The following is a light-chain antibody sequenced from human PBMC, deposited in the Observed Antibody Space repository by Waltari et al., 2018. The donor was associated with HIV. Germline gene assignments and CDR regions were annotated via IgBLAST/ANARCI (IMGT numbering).Light chain of an antibody. V-gene: IGKV3-15*01. CDR2: GAF. CDR1: QNVTTY. CDR3: QQYNNLPLT. Sequence: ELVMTQSPATLSVSPGERANLSCRASQNVTTYLAWYQQKPGQAPRLLIYGAFTRATGIPATFSGSGSGTEFTLTISSLQSEDFALYYCQQYNNLPLTFGGGTKVEIK. J-gene: IGKJ4*01.